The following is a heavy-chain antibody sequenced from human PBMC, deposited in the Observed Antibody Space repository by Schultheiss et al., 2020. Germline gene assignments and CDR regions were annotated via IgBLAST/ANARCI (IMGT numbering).Heavy chain of an antibody. Sequence: SQTLSLTCTVSGGSISSSSYYWGWIRQPPGKGLEWIGSIYYSGSTYYNPSLKSRVTISVDTSKNQFSLKLSSVTAADTAVYYCASLPRAAAGPAGDYWGQGTLVTVSS. CDR3: ASLPRAAAGPAGDY. J-gene: IGHJ4*02. CDR1: GGSISSSSYY. CDR2: IYYSGST. D-gene: IGHD6-13*01. V-gene: IGHV4-39*01.